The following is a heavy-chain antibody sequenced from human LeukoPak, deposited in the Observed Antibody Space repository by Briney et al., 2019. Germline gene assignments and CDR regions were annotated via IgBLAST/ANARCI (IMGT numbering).Heavy chain of an antibody. Sequence: SETLSLTCTVSGGSISNYHWSWIRQSPGKGLEGIGYLYDTGSTNYKPSLRSRVTISVDTSKNQISLKLSSVTAADTAVYFCAKEGMGSEATTADVAFDIWGQGTLVTVSS. D-gene: IGHD1-26*01. CDR2: LYDTGST. J-gene: IGHJ3*02. CDR1: GGSISNYH. V-gene: IGHV4-59*12. CDR3: AKEGMGSEATTADVAFDI.